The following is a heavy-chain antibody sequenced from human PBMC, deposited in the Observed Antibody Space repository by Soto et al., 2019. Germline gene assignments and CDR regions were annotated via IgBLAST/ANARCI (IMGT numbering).Heavy chain of an antibody. V-gene: IGHV3-21*01. Sequence: ESGGGLVKPGGSLRLSCAASGFTFSSYSMNWVRQAPGKGLEWVSSISSSSSYIYYADSVKGRFTISRDNAKNSLYLQMNSLRAEDTAVYYCAREIGAAAGSDYWGQGTLVTVSS. CDR2: ISSSSSYI. CDR1: GFTFSSYS. CDR3: AREIGAAAGSDY. D-gene: IGHD6-13*01. J-gene: IGHJ4*02.